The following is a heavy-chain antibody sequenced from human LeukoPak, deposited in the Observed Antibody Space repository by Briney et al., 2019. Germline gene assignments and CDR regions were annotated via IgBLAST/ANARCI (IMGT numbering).Heavy chain of an antibody. CDR3: ARDYCSGGACHQILT. Sequence: GGSLRLSCAASGFTVSSNSMNWVRHAPGKGLEGVSYISSSSGSIYYADSVKGRFTISRDNAKNSLYLEMNSLSADATAVYYCARDYCSGGACHQILTWGQGTLVTVSS. CDR2: ISSSSGSI. J-gene: IGHJ5*02. D-gene: IGHD2-15*01. CDR1: GFTVSSNS. V-gene: IGHV3-48*04.